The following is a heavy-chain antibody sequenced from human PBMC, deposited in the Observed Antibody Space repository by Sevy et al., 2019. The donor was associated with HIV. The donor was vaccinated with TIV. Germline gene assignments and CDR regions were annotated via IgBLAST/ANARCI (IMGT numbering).Heavy chain of an antibody. V-gene: IGHV3-74*01. CDR1: GFTFSSHW. D-gene: IGHD3-16*01. CDR3: ERRKVGVGDDFDI. CDR2: LNYDGSYT. Sequence: GGSLRLSCAASGFTFSSHWMQWVRQAPGKGLVWVSRLNYDGSYTNYADSVKGRFTISRDNAKSTLYLQMNRLRAEDAALSYCERRKVGVGDDFDIWGQGTMVTVSS. J-gene: IGHJ3*02.